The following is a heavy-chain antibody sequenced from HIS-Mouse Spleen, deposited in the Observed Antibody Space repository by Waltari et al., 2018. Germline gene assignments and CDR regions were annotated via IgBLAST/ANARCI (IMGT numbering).Heavy chain of an antibody. V-gene: IGHV4-34*01. Sequence: QVQLQQWGAGLLKPSETLSLTCAVYGGSFSGYCWSWIRQPPGKGLEWIGEINHSGSTNYNPSLKSRVTISVDTSKNQFSLKLSSVTAADTAVYYCARTGNFDYWGQGTLVTVSS. CDR1: GGSFSGYC. CDR3: ARTGNFDY. J-gene: IGHJ4*02. D-gene: IGHD1-1*01. CDR2: INHSGST.